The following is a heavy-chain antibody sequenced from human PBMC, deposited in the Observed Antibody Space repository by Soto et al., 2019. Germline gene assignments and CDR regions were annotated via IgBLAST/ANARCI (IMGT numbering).Heavy chain of an antibody. D-gene: IGHD1-26*01. J-gene: IGHJ3*02. V-gene: IGHV1-69*13. CDR1: GGTFSSYA. Sequence: ASVKVSCKASGGTFSSYAISWVRQAPGQGLEWMGGIIPIFGTANYAQKLQGRVTITADESTSTAYMELSSLRSEDTAVYYCARERNYSGSYSAFDIWGQGTMVTVSS. CDR3: ARERNYSGSYSAFDI. CDR2: IIPIFGTA.